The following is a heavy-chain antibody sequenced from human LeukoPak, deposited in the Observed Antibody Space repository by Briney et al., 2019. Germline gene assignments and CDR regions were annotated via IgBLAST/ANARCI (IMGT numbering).Heavy chain of an antibody. D-gene: IGHD5-12*01. J-gene: IGHJ6*02. CDR1: GFTFSSYA. CDR2: ISGSGGST. V-gene: IGHV3-23*01. Sequence: GGPLRLSCAASGFTFSSYAMSWVRQAPGKGLEWVSAISGSGGSTYYADSVKGRFTISRDNSKNTLYLQMNSLRAEDTAVYYCAKSRYSGYDNYYYYYYGMDVWGQGTTVTVSS. CDR3: AKSRYSGYDNYYYYYYGMDV.